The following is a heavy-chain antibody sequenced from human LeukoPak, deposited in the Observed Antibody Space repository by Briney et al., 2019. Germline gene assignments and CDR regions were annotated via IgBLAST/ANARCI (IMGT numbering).Heavy chain of an antibody. CDR1: GFTFGSRW. V-gene: IGHV3-74*01. CDR3: HPLAYVTN. J-gene: IGHJ4*02. CDR2: IKDDGSTT. Sequence: PGGSLRLSCAVSGFTFGSRWMHWVRQAPGKGLVWVALIKDDGSTTNYADSVKGRFTASRDDAKSTVYLQMSSLRAEDTAVYYCHPLAYVTNWGQGTLVTVSS. D-gene: IGHD2-8*01.